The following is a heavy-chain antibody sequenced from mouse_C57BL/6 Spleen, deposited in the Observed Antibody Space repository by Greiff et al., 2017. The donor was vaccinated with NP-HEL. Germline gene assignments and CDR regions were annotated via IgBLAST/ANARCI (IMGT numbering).Heavy chain of an antibody. CDR2: IYPGSGNT. CDR1: GYSFTSYY. Sequence: QVQLQQSGPELVKPGASVKISCKASGYSFTSYYIHWVKQRPGQGLEWIGWIYPGSGNTKYNEKFKGKATLTADTSSSTAYMQLSSLTSEDSAVYYCARWDPAVVANDAMDYWGQGTSVTVSS. D-gene: IGHD1-1*01. V-gene: IGHV1-66*01. CDR3: ARWDPAVVANDAMDY. J-gene: IGHJ4*01.